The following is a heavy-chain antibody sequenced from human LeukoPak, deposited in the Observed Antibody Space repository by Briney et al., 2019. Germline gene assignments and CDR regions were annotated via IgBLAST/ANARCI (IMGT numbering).Heavy chain of an antibody. CDR1: GFTFSSYA. Sequence: GGSLRLSCAASGFTFSSYAMHWVRQAPGKGLEYVSGISTNGGSTNYANSVKGRFTISRDNSKNTLYLQMDSLRAEDMAVYYCARDHGSGSYSDYWGQGTLVTVSS. CDR3: ARDHGSGSYSDY. J-gene: IGHJ4*02. D-gene: IGHD1-26*01. CDR2: ISTNGGST. V-gene: IGHV3-64*01.